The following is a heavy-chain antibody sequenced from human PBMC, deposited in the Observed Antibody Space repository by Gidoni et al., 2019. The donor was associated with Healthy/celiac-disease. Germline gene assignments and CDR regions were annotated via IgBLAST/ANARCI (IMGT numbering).Heavy chain of an antibody. CDR1: GGSISSYY. J-gene: IGHJ3*02. Sequence: QVQLQESGPGLVKLSETLSLTCTVSGGSISSYYWSWLRQPPGKGLEWIGYIYYSGSTNYNPSHKSRVTISVDTSKNQFSLKLSSVTAADTAVYYCARVREDTAMVLDAFDIWGQGTMVTVSS. V-gene: IGHV4-59*01. CDR2: IYYSGST. D-gene: IGHD5-18*01. CDR3: ARVREDTAMVLDAFDI.